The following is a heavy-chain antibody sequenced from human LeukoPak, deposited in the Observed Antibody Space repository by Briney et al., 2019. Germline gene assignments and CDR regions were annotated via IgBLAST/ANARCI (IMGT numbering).Heavy chain of an antibody. Sequence: GSLRLSCAASGFTFSSYGMHWVRQAPGKGLEWVAVIWYDGSNKYYADSVKGRFTISRDNSKNTLYLQMNSLRAEDTAVYYCARDSSLAPPLDYWGQGTLVTVSS. CDR2: IWYDGSNK. CDR3: ARDSSLAPPLDY. V-gene: IGHV3-33*01. D-gene: IGHD2-2*01. J-gene: IGHJ4*02. CDR1: GFTFSSYG.